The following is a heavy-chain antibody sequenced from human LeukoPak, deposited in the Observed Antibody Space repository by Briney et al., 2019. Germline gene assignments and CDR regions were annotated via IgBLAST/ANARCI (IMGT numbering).Heavy chain of an antibody. J-gene: IGHJ4*02. V-gene: IGHV1-2*02. CDR2: INPNSGGT. Sequence: ASVKVSCKASGYTSTGYYMHWVRQAPGQGLEWMGWINPNSGGTNYAQKFQGRVTMTRDTSISTVYMELSRLTSDDTAVFYCARRYYDALTGSYPFDHWGQGTLVTVSS. CDR1: GYTSTGYY. D-gene: IGHD3-9*01. CDR3: ARRYYDALTGSYPFDH.